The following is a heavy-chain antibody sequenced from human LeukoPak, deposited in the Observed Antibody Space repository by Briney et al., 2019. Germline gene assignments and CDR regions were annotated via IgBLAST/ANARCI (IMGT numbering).Heavy chain of an antibody. CDR1: GLTFSSHW. V-gene: IGHV3-7*01. CDR2: INQDGSEK. CDR3: ESLDTAMVDGAS. Sequence: GGSLRLSFAAHGLTFSSHWMSWVRQAPGKGLEWVANINQDGSEKNYVDSVKGRFTISRDNAKNSLYLQINSLRAEETAMYYCESLDTAMVDGASWGQGTLVTVS. D-gene: IGHD5-18*01. J-gene: IGHJ5*02.